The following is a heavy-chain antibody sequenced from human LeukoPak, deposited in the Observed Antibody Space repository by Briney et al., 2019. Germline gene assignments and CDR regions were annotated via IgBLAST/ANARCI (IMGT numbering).Heavy chain of an antibody. CDR1: GYSFTNYW. CDR2: IYPGDSDT. D-gene: IGHD6-19*01. CDR3: ARLRQGSTGWYSWFDP. Sequence: GESLKISCEGSGYSFTNYWIGWVRQMPGKGLEWMGIIYPGDSDTRYSPSFQGQVTISADKSITTAYLQWSSLKASDTAMYYCARLRQGSTGWYSWFDPWGQGTLVTVSS. J-gene: IGHJ5*02. V-gene: IGHV5-51*01.